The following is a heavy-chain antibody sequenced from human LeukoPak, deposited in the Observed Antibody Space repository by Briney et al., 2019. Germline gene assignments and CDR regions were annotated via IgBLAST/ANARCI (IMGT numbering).Heavy chain of an antibody. D-gene: IGHD5-18*01. Sequence: SVKVSCKASGYTFTSYYMHWVRQAPGQGLEWMGGIIPIFGTANYAQKFQGRVTITADKSTSTAYMELSSLRSEDTAVYYCARAGRRIQLWLPDYWGQGTLVTVSS. CDR1: GYTFTSYY. J-gene: IGHJ4*02. V-gene: IGHV1-69*06. CDR3: ARAGRRIQLWLPDY. CDR2: IIPIFGTA.